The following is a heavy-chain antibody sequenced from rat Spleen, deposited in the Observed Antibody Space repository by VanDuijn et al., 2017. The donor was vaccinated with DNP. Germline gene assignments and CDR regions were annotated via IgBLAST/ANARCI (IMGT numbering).Heavy chain of an antibody. J-gene: IGHJ1*01. CDR3: ARGIITTLGYWSFDF. D-gene: IGHD1-6*01. CDR2: ISYSGNT. CDR1: GYSITSNY. Sequence: EVQLQESGPGLVKPSQSLSLTCSVTGYSITSNYWGWFRKFPGNKMEWIGHISYSGNTSYNPSLKSRISITRDTSKNQFFLQLNSVTTEDSATYDCARGIITTLGYWSFDFWGPGTMVTVSS. V-gene: IGHV3-1*01.